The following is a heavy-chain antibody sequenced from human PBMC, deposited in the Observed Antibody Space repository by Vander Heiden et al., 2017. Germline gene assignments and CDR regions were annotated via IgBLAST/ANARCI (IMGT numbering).Heavy chain of an antibody. CDR3: AKGCDSGSYYYYYYGMDV. D-gene: IGHD1-26*01. CDR2: ISWDGGST. Sequence: EVQLVESGGVVVQPGGSLRLSCAASGFTFDDYTMHWGRQGPGKGLGWVSLISWDGGSTDYADSVKGRFTISRDNSKNSLYLQMNSLRTEDTALYYCAKGCDSGSYYYYYYGMDVWGQGTTVTVSS. V-gene: IGHV3-43*01. J-gene: IGHJ6*02. CDR1: GFTFDDYT.